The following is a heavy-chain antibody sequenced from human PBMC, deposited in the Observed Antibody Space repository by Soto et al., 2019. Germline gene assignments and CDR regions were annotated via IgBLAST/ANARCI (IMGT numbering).Heavy chain of an antibody. CDR1: GDSFNTFA. CDR3: ARPYYDSSGYYLWYFDS. Sequence: QVQLVQSGAEVKKPGSSVKLSCKASGDSFNTFAVTWVRQAPGQGLEWMGGIIPNFDTPNYAQKFQGRVTIIADKYTSTPYMELSSLRSEYTAVYYCARPYYDSSGYYLWYFDSWGQGTLVTVSS. V-gene: IGHV1-69*06. J-gene: IGHJ4*02. CDR2: IIPNFDTP. D-gene: IGHD3-22*01.